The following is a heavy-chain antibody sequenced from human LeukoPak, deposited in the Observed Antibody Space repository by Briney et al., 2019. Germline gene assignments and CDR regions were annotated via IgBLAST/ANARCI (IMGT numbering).Heavy chain of an antibody. CDR1: GFTFSSYA. CDR3: ARGHIPSHYDSSGYYVDY. D-gene: IGHD3-22*01. V-gene: IGHV3-23*01. J-gene: IGHJ4*02. CDR2: ISGSGGST. Sequence: GGSLRLSCAASGFTFSSYAMSWVRQAPGKGLEWVSAISGSGGSTYYADSVKGRFTISRDNSKNTLYLQMNSLRAEDTAVYYCARGHIPSHYDSSGYYVDYWGQGTLVTVSS.